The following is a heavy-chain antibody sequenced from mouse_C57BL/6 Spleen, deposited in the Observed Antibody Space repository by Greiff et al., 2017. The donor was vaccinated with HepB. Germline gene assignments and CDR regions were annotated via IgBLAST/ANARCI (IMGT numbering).Heavy chain of an antibody. CDR1: GYTFTSYW. V-gene: IGHV1-64*01. CDR2: IHPNSGST. CDR3: ARGEITTVVFDY. D-gene: IGHD1-1*01. Sequence: LQQPGAELVKPGASVKLSCKASGYTFTSYWMHWVKQRPGQGLEWIGMIHPNSGSTNYNEKFKSKATLTVDKSSSTAYMQLSSLTSEDSAVYYCARGEITTVVFDYWGQGTTLTVSS. J-gene: IGHJ2*01.